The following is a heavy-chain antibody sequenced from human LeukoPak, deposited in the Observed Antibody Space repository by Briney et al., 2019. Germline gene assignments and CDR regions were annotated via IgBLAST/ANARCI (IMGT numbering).Heavy chain of an antibody. V-gene: IGHV3-13*01. CDR1: GFTFGSYD. Sequence: GGSLRLSCAASGFTFGSYDMHWVRQATGKGLEWVSAIGTAGDTYYPGSVKGRFTISRENAKNSLYLQMNSLRAGDTAVYYCARARLRGSYDYWGQGTLVTVSS. J-gene: IGHJ4*02. D-gene: IGHD1-26*01. CDR3: ARARLRGSYDY. CDR2: IGTAGDT.